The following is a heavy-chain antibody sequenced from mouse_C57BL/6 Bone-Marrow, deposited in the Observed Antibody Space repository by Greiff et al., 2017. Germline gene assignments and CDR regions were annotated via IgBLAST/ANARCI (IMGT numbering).Heavy chain of an antibody. CDR2: ISNGGGST. CDR1: GFTFSDYY. CDR3: ARLPYYYGSSYNAMDY. J-gene: IGHJ4*01. V-gene: IGHV5-12*01. D-gene: IGHD1-1*01. Sequence: EVKLMESGGGLVQPGGSLKLSCAASGFTFSDYYMYWVRQTPEKRLEWVAYISNGGGSTYYPDTVKGRFTISRDNAKNTLYLQMSRLKSEDTAMYYCARLPYYYGSSYNAMDYWGQGTSVTVSS.